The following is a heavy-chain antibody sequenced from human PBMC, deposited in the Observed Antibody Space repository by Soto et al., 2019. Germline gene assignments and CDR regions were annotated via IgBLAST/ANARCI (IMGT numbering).Heavy chain of an antibody. D-gene: IGHD3-3*01. CDR1: GGSLTKYY. Sequence: QVQLQESGPGLVKPSETLSLTCTVSGGSLTKYYWSWIRQPAGKGLAWIGRISTSGNVVSKASLRSRLTMSVDTSKNQFSLRLTSVTAADTAVYYCASDNNDFWSLYPLAFDYWGQGALVTVSS. V-gene: IGHV4-4*07. CDR3: ASDNNDFWSLYPLAFDY. CDR2: ISTSGNV. J-gene: IGHJ4*02.